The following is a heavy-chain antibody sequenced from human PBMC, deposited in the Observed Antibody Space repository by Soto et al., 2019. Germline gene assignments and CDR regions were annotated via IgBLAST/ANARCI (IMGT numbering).Heavy chain of an antibody. CDR2: IYYSGST. CDR1: GGSISSSSYY. Sequence: LSLTFTVSGGSISSSSYYWGWIRQPPGKGLEWIGSIYYSGSTYYNPSLKSRVTISVDTSKNQFSLKLSSVTAADTAVYYCARHVSSSWYYYYYGMDVWGQGTTVTVSS. CDR3: ARHVSSSWYYYYYGMDV. D-gene: IGHD6-13*01. V-gene: IGHV4-39*01. J-gene: IGHJ6*02.